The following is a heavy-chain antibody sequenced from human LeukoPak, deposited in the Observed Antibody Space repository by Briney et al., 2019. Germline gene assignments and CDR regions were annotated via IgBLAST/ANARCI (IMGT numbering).Heavy chain of an antibody. CDR1: GGSISSSSYY. Sequence: GSLRLSCTVSGGSISSSSYYWGWIRQPPGKGLEWIGSIYYSGSTYYNPSLKSRVTISVDTSKNQFSLKLSSVTAADTAVYYCARDLQYSGSYYLLYYFDYWGQGTLVTVSS. CDR3: ARDLQYSGSYYLLYYFDY. J-gene: IGHJ4*02. V-gene: IGHV4-39*07. CDR2: IYYSGST. D-gene: IGHD1-26*01.